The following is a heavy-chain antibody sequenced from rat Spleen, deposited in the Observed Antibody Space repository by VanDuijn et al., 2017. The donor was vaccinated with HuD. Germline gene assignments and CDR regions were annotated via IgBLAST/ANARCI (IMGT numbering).Heavy chain of an antibody. CDR1: GLTFSTAW. J-gene: IGHJ2*01. CDR2: IKAKSYNYAT. Sequence: EVQVLESGGGLVQPGNSLKLSCATSGLTFSTAWMYWYRQFPEKRLEWVARIKAKSYNYATDYTESVKGRFTISRDDSKISIYLQMNNLKEEDTAIYYRTVLRIRPYWGQGVMVTVSS. CDR3: TVLRIRPY. V-gene: IGHV6-6*01. D-gene: IGHD1-1*01.